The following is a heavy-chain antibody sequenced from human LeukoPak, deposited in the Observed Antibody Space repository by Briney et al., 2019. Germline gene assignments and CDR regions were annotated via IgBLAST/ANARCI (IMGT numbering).Heavy chain of an antibody. CDR2: INWNGGST. Sequence: GGSLRLSCAASGFTFSSYAMSWVRQAPGKGLEWVSGINWNGGSTGYADSVKGRFTISRDNAKNSLYLQMNSLRAEDTALYYCARVVGYSYGDYFDYWGQGTLVTVSS. V-gene: IGHV3-20*04. J-gene: IGHJ4*02. CDR1: GFTFSSYA. D-gene: IGHD5-18*01. CDR3: ARVVGYSYGDYFDY.